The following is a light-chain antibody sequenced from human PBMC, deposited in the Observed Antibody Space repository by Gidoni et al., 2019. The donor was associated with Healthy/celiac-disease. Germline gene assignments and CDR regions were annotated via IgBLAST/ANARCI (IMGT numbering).Light chain of an antibody. CDR1: SSNNGAGYD. CDR3: QSYDSSLSGPVV. V-gene: IGLV1-40*01. J-gene: IGLJ2*01. Sequence: QSVLTQPLSVSGAPGQRVTISCTGSSSNNGAGYDVHWYQQIPGTAPKLLIYGNSNRTSGVPDRFAGSKSGPSASLAITGLQAEDEADYYCQSYDSSLSGPVVFGGGTKLT. CDR2: GNS.